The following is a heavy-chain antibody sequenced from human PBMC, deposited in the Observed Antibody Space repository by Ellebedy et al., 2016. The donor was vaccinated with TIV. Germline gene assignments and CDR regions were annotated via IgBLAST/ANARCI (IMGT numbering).Heavy chain of an antibody. Sequence: AASVNVSCKASGYTFISYGITWLRQAPGQGLDWMGCISAHSGNTNYAQKLQGRVTMTTDTSTSTSYMELRSLRSDDTAVYYCARNGSGSPTFDYWGQGTLVTVSS. D-gene: IGHD3-10*01. J-gene: IGHJ4*02. CDR3: ARNGSGSPTFDY. CDR2: ISAHSGNT. CDR1: GYTFISYG. V-gene: IGHV1-18*01.